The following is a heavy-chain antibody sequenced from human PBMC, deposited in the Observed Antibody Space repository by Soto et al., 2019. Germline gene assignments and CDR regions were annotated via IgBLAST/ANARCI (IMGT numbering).Heavy chain of an antibody. D-gene: IGHD6-19*01. V-gene: IGHV4-34*01. CDR3: ATSKRQWLTPKGAFDI. J-gene: IGHJ3*02. CDR2: INHSGST. CDR1: GGSFSGYY. Sequence: SETLSLTCAVYGGSFSGYYWSWIRQPPGKGLEWIGEINHSGSTNYNPSLKSRVTISVDTSKNQFSLKLSSVTAADTAVYYCATSKRQWLTPKGAFDIWGQGTMVTVS.